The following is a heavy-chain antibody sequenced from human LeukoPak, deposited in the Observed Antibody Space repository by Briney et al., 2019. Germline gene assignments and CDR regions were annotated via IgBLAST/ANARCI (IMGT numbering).Heavy chain of an antibody. Sequence: QPGRSLRLSCAASGFTFSSYGMHWVRQAPGKGLEWVAVISYDGSNKYYADSVKGRFTISRDNSKNTLYLQMNSLRAEDTAVYYCAKDDVYGDLGADYYGMDVWGQGTTVTVSS. CDR1: GFTFSSYG. CDR2: ISYDGSNK. V-gene: IGHV3-30*18. J-gene: IGHJ6*02. D-gene: IGHD4-17*01. CDR3: AKDDVYGDLGADYYGMDV.